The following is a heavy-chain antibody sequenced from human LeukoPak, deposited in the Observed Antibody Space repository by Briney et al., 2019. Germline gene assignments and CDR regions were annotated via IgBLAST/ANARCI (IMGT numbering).Heavy chain of an antibody. V-gene: IGHV3-30-3*01. CDR1: GFTFSSDA. J-gene: IGHJ4*02. D-gene: IGHD5-24*01. Sequence: GGSLRLSCAASGFTFSSDAMHWVRQAPGKGLEWVAVISYDGSNKYYADSVTGRFTISRDNSKNTLYLQMNSLRAGDTAVYYCARTRRGWLQFCDYWGQGTLVTVSS. CDR3: ARTRRGWLQFCDY. CDR2: ISYDGSNK.